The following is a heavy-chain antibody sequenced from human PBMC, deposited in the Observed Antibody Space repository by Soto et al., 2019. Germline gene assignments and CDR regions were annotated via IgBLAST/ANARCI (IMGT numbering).Heavy chain of an antibody. D-gene: IGHD6-6*01. J-gene: IGHJ4*02. Sequence: SETLSLTCSVSGGSISVSYWSLIRQAPGKGLEWLGYVYYTGSTNYSPSLRSRFSISVDTSKNEFSLRLSSVTAAETAVYFCARSVAVRPAHIDYWDQGTRVAVSS. CDR1: GGSISVSY. CDR3: ARSVAVRPAHIDY. V-gene: IGHV4-59*01. CDR2: VYYTGST.